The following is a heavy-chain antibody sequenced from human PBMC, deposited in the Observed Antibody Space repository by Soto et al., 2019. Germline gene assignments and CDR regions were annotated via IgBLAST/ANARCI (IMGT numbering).Heavy chain of an antibody. V-gene: IGHV1-69*13. Sequence: SVQVSCKASRGTFSSYSISWVRQAPGQGLEWMGGIIPIFGTANYAQKFQGRVTITADESTSTAYMELSSLRSEDTAVYYCARDTFEYSSSSDPYNWFDPWGQGTLVTVSS. CDR1: RGTFSSYS. CDR2: IIPIFGTA. J-gene: IGHJ5*02. D-gene: IGHD6-6*01. CDR3: ARDTFEYSSSSDPYNWFDP.